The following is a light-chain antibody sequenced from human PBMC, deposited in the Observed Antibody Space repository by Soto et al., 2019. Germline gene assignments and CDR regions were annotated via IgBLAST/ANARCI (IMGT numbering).Light chain of an antibody. V-gene: IGKV1-39*01. J-gene: IGKJ2*01. CDR2: AAS. CDR1: QSISIY. CDR3: QQTYSTPHT. Sequence: DIQMTQSPSSLSASVGDRVTITCRASQSISIYLNWYQQKPGKAPKLLIYAASDLQSGVPSRFSRSGYGTDFTLTISSLQPEDFAIFYCQQTYSTPHTFGQGTKLEIK.